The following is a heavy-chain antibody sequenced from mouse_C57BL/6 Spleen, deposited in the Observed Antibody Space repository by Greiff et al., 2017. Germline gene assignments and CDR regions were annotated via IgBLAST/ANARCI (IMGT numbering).Heavy chain of an antibody. D-gene: IGHD1-1*01. Sequence: QVKLQQSGAELVKPGASVKISCKASGYAFSSYWMNWVQQRPGKGLEWIGQIYPGDGDTNYNGKLKGKGTLTADKSSSTAYLQLSSLTSEDSAVYFCARVTVVAPLDYWGKGTTLTVSS. V-gene: IGHV1-80*01. CDR3: ARVTVVAPLDY. CDR1: GYAFSSYW. CDR2: IYPGDGDT. J-gene: IGHJ2*01.